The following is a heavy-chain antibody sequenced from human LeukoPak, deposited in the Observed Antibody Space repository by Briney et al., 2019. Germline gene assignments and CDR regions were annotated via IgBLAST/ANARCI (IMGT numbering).Heavy chain of an antibody. CDR2: IYYDGRT. CDR3: ARHRGSSSEFDP. Sequence: SSETLSLTCTVSGGSISTNNYYWGWIRQPPGKGLEWIGHIYYDGRTYYNPSLKSRVTMSVDTSKNQFSLKLSPVTAADTAVYYCARHRGSSSEFDPWGLGTLVTISS. D-gene: IGHD6-6*01. V-gene: IGHV4-39*01. J-gene: IGHJ5*02. CDR1: GGSISTNNYY.